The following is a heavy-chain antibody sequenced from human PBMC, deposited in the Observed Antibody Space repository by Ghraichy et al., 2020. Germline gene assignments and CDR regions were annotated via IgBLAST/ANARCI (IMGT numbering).Heavy chain of an antibody. D-gene: IGHD6-13*01. CDR2: INHSGST. J-gene: IGHJ4*02. CDR3: ARGVLGQQLAPRYFDY. V-gene: IGHV4-34*01. Sequence: SETLSLTCAVYGGSFSGYYWSWIRQPPGKGLEWIGEINHSGSTNYNPSLKSRVTISVDTSKNQFSLKLSSVTAADTAVYYCARGVLGQQLAPRYFDYWGQGTLVTASS. CDR1: GGSFSGYY.